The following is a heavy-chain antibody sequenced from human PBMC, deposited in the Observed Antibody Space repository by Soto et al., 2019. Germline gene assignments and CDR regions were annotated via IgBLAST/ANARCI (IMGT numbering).Heavy chain of an antibody. V-gene: IGHV3-30*18. J-gene: IGHJ5*02. CDR1: GFTFNSYG. CDR3: ANVVGYCTNRVCLYNGCGP. CDR2: ISYDGNNI. Sequence: GGALRLSCAASGFTFNSYGIHWVRQAPGKALEWVAVISYDGNNIYYGDSVQGRFTISRDNSKNTIYLQMNSLRPDDTAVYYCANVVGYCTNRVCLYNGCGPCGQGTVVPAPQ. D-gene: IGHD2-8*01.